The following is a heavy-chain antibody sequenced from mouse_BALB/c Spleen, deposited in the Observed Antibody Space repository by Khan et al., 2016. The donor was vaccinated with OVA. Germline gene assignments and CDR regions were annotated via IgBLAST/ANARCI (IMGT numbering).Heavy chain of an antibody. CDR3: ARNDGYDVDY. V-gene: IGHV14-3*02. J-gene: IGHJ2*01. CDR2: IDPANDNT. D-gene: IGHD2-2*01. Sequence: VQLKESGAEVVKPGASVKLFCTASGFNIKDTYIHWVKQRPEQGLDWIGRIDPANDNTKYDPKFQDKATLTADTSSNTAYLQLSSLTSEDTAVDYCARNDGYDVDYWGQGTTLTVSS. CDR1: GFNIKDTY.